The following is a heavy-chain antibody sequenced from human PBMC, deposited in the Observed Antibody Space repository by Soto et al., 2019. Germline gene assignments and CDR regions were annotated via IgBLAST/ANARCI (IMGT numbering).Heavy chain of an antibody. D-gene: IGHD3-16*01. CDR2: IYWHDDE. CDR3: AHRGGATVGLYYFDY. J-gene: IGHJ4*02. CDR1: GFSLSTTGVD. V-gene: IGHV2-5*01. Sequence: VSGPTLVNPTQTLTLTCTFSGFSLSTTGVDVSWIRQPPGKALEWLALIYWHDDERYSPSLKSRLTITKDTSKNQVVLTMTNMDPVDTATYYCAHRGGATVGLYYFDYWGQGALVTVSS.